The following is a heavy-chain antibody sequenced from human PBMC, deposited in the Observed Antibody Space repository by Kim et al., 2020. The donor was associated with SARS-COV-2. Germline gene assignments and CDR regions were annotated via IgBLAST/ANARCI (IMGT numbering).Heavy chain of an antibody. Sequence: GGSLRLSCAASGFTFSSYSMNWVRQAPGKGLEWVSSISSSSSYIYYADSVKGRFTISRDNAKNSLYLQMNSLRAEDTAVYYCARDSYSSSSKYYYYYGMDVWGQGTTVTVSS. D-gene: IGHD6-6*01. CDR1: GFTFSSYS. CDR3: ARDSYSSSSKYYYYYGMDV. V-gene: IGHV3-21*01. J-gene: IGHJ6*02. CDR2: ISSSSSYI.